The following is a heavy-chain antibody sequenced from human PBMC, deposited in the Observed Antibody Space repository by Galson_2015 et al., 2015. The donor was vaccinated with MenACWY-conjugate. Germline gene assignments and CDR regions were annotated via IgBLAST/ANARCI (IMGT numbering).Heavy chain of an antibody. D-gene: IGHD3-3*01. J-gene: IGHJ3*02. CDR2: IKQDGSEK. Sequence: SLRLSCAASGFTFSSYWMSWVRQAPGKGLEWVANIKQDGSEKYYVDSVKGRFTISRDNARNSLYLQMNSLRAEDTAVYYCARVTYDSGSWGAFDIWGQGTMVTVSS. V-gene: IGHV3-7*03. CDR1: GFTFSSYW. CDR3: ARVTYDSGSWGAFDI.